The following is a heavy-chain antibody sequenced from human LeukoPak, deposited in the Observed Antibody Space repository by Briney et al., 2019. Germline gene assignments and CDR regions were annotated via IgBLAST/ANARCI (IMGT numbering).Heavy chain of an antibody. Sequence: PGVSLRLSCAASGFTFSNAWMSWVRQAPGKGLEWVGRIKSKTDGGTTDYAAPVKGRFTISRDDSKNTLYLQMNSLKTEDTAVYYCTTCSGWYQASDYWGQGTLVTVSS. CDR1: GFTFSNAW. V-gene: IGHV3-15*01. J-gene: IGHJ4*02. CDR2: IKSKTDGGTT. D-gene: IGHD6-19*01. CDR3: TTCSGWYQASDY.